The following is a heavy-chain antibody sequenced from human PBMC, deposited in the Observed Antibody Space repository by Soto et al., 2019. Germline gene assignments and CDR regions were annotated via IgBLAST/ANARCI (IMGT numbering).Heavy chain of an antibody. V-gene: IGHV3-7*03. CDR1: GFTFSNSW. D-gene: IGHD7-27*01. CDR3: ARDNRGTFDY. Sequence: GGSLRLSCAASGFTFSNSWMTWVRQAPGRGLEWVANMNQDGSEKYYEDSVKGRFTISRDNAKNSLSLQMNSLRAEDTAVYFCARDNRGTFDYWGQGALVTVSS. J-gene: IGHJ4*02. CDR2: MNQDGSEK.